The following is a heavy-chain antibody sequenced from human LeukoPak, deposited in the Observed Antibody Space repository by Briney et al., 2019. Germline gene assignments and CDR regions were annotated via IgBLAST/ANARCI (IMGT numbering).Heavy chain of an antibody. CDR3: ARHGLAIDY. CDR2: IYYSGST. J-gene: IGHJ4*02. V-gene: IGHV4-59*08. D-gene: IGHD1-26*01. CDR1: GGSISSYY. Sequence: PSETLSLTCTVSGGSISSYYWSWIRQPPGKGLEWIGYIYYSGSTNYNPSLKSRVTISVDTSKNQFSLKLSSVTAADSAVYYCARHGLAIDYWGQGTLVTVSS.